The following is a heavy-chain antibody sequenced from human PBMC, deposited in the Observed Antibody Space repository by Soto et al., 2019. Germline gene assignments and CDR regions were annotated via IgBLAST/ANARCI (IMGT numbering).Heavy chain of an antibody. Sequence: GGSLRLSCAASGFTFSSYAMSWVRQAPGKGLEWVSSISNPGDSTYYANSVKGRFIISRDNSMNTLSLQMSSLRAEDTAGYYCAKSGSNSYFDSWGQGTLVTVSS. D-gene: IGHD1-26*01. CDR2: ISNPGDST. J-gene: IGHJ4*02. V-gene: IGHV3-23*01. CDR1: GFTFSSYA. CDR3: AKSGSNSYFDS.